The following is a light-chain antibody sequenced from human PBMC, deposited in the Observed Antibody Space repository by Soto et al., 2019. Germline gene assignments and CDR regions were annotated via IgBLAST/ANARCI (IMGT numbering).Light chain of an antibody. CDR1: NIGSKS. Sequence: SYELTQPTSVSVAPGQTARVTCGENNIGSKSVHWYQQKPGQAPVLVVYDNSDRPSGIPERFSGSNSGNTATLTISRVEAGDEADYYCHVWDSGSDHVVFGGGTKLTVL. J-gene: IGLJ2*01. CDR2: DNS. CDR3: HVWDSGSDHVV. V-gene: IGLV3-21*02.